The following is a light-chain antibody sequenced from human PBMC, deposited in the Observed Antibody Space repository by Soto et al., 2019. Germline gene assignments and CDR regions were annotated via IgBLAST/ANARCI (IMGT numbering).Light chain of an antibody. CDR1: HRVRSY. CDR3: QQYNNWPLT. Sequence: IVMTQSPATLSVSPGERATLSCRASHRVRSYLAWYQQRPGQAPRLLIYGASTSPTGIPAMFSGSASGREFTLTISSLQSEDFAIYYCQQYNNWPLTFGGGTKVEIK. V-gene: IGKV3-15*01. CDR2: GAS. J-gene: IGKJ4*01.